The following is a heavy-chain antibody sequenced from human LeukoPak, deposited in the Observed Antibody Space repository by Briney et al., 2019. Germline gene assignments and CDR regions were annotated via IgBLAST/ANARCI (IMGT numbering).Heavy chain of an antibody. J-gene: IGHJ4*02. Sequence: GGSLRLSCKGSGYSFTSYWIGWVRQMPGKGLEWMGIIYPGDSDTRYSPSFQGQVTISADKSISTAYLQWSSLKASDTAMYYCARGGDSPPGRGRYYFDYWGQGTLVTVSS. CDR3: ARGGDSPPGRGRYYFDY. CDR2: IYPGDSDT. CDR1: GYSFTSYW. D-gene: IGHD3-16*01. V-gene: IGHV5-51*01.